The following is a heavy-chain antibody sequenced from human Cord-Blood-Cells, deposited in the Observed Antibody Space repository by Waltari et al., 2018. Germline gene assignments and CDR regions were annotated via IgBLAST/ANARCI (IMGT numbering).Heavy chain of an antibody. CDR1: GGSFSGYY. CDR2: INHSEST. J-gene: IGHJ4*02. D-gene: IGHD2-21*02. Sequence: QVQLQQWGAGLLKPSETLSLTCAVYGGSFSGYYWSWIRQPPGKGLEWIGEINHSESTNYNPSLKSRVSISVDTSKNQFSLKLSSVTAADTAVYYCARQVEVTATFDYWGQGTLVTVSS. V-gene: IGHV4-34*01. CDR3: ARQVEVTATFDY.